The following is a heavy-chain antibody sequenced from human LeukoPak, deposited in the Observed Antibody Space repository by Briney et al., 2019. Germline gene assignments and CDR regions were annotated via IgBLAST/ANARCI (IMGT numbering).Heavy chain of an antibody. CDR2: IIPIFGTA. D-gene: IGHD6-19*01. J-gene: IGHJ4*02. Sequence: GASVKVSCKASGGTFSSYAISWVRQAPGQGLEWMGGIIPIFGTANYAQKFQGRVTITADESTSTAYMELSSLRAEDTAVYYCARDHWDSSGWYFSPPGYWGQGTLVTVSS. CDR1: GGTFSSYA. V-gene: IGHV1-69*13. CDR3: ARDHWDSSGWYFSPPGY.